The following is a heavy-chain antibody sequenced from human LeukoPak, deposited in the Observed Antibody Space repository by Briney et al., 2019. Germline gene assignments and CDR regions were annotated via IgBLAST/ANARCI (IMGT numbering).Heavy chain of an antibody. Sequence: ASVKVSCKASGYIFTDYYMHWVRQAPGQELGWMGRINPNSGGSTSYAQKFQGRVTMTGDTSTSTVYMELSSLRSEDTAVYYCASGLQGLDLDAFDIWGQGTMVTVSS. CDR1: GYIFTDYY. CDR3: ASGLQGLDLDAFDI. CDR2: INPNSGGST. J-gene: IGHJ3*02. V-gene: IGHV1/OR15-1*04. D-gene: IGHD6-25*01.